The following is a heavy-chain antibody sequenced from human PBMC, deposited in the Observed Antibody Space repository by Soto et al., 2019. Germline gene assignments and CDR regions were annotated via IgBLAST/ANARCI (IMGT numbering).Heavy chain of an antibody. CDR1: GFSLSTSGMC. D-gene: IGHD3-3*01. Sequence: SGPTLVNPTQTLTLTCTFSGFSLSTSGMCVSWIRQPPGKALEWLARIDWDDDKYYSTSLKTRLTISKDTSKNQVVLTMTNMDPVDTATYYCARARTIFGVVITSGYFDYWGQGTLVTVSS. V-gene: IGHV2-70*11. J-gene: IGHJ4*02. CDR2: IDWDDDK. CDR3: ARARTIFGVVITSGYFDY.